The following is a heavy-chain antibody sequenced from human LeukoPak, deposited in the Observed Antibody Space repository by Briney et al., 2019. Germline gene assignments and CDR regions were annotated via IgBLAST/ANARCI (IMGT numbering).Heavy chain of an antibody. D-gene: IGHD4-23*01. V-gene: IGHV4-59*12. CDR3: AGDYGGNFSRGTDY. CDR1: GGSISSYY. Sequence: SETLSLTCTVSGGSISSYYWSWIRQPPGKGLEWIGYIYYSGSTNYNPSLKSRVTISVDTSKNQFSLKLSSVTAADTAVYYFAGDYGGNFSRGTDYWGQGTLVTVSS. J-gene: IGHJ4*02. CDR2: IYYSGST.